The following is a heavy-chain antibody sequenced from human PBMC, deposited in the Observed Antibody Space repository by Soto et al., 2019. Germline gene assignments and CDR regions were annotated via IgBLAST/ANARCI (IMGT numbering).Heavy chain of an antibody. V-gene: IGHV4-4*02. CDR3: ARNGLRAYHFDC. Sequence: SETLSLTCAVSGVSISSGNWWSWVRQPPGKGLEWIGEFYHSGNTNYNPSLKSRVTISIDKSKNQFSLNLNSVTAADTAVYYCARNGLRAYHFDCWGQGTLVTVSS. D-gene: IGHD2-21*01. CDR1: GVSISSGNW. CDR2: FYHSGNT. J-gene: IGHJ4*02.